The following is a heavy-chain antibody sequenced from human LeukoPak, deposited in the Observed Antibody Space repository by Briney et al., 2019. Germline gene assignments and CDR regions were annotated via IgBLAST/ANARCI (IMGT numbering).Heavy chain of an antibody. V-gene: IGHV3-33*01. CDR1: GFTFSSYG. D-gene: IGHD2-21*01. CDR2: IWYDGSNK. J-gene: IGHJ4*02. Sequence: GGSLRLSCAASGFTFSSYGMHWVRQAPGKGLEWVAVIWYDGSNKYYADSVKGRFTISRDNSKNTLYLQMNSLRAEDTAVYYCARASTGGGDDYFDYWGQGTLVTVSS. CDR3: ARASTGGGDDYFDY.